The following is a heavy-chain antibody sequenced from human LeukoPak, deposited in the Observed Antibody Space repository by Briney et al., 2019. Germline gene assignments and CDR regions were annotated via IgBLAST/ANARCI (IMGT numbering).Heavy chain of an antibody. V-gene: IGHV4-34*01. CDR3: ARGVPAAHLDY. CDR1: GGSFSGYY. Sequence: SETLSLTCAVYGGSFSGYYWSWIRQPPGKGLEWIGEINHSGSTNYNPSLKSRVTISVDTSKNQFPLKLSSVTAADTAVYYCARGVPAAHLDYWGQGTLVTVSS. CDR2: INHSGST. J-gene: IGHJ4*02. D-gene: IGHD2-2*01.